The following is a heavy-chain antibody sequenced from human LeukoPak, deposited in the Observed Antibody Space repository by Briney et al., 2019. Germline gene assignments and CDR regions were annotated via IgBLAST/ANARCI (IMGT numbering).Heavy chain of an antibody. Sequence: GGSLRLSCAASGFTVSSNYMSWVRQAPGKGLEWVSVIYSGGSTYYADSVKGRFTISRDNSKNTLYLQMNSLRAEDTAVYYCARGFGYRSSTSCRPDYYGMDVWGQGTTVTVSS. J-gene: IGHJ6*02. CDR2: IYSGGST. CDR1: GFTVSSNY. D-gene: IGHD2-2*03. CDR3: ARGFGYRSSTSCRPDYYGMDV. V-gene: IGHV3-53*01.